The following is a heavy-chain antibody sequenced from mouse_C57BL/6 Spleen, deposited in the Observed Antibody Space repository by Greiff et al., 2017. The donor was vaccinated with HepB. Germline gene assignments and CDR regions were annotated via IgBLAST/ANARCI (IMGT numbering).Heavy chain of an antibody. CDR2: IDPSDSYT. Sequence: QVQLQQSGAELVMPGASVKLSCKASGYTFTSYWMHWVKQRPGQGLEWIGEIDPSDSYTNYNQKFKGKSTLTVDKSSSTAYMQLSSLTSEDSAVYYCAALRGAGGAMDYWGQGTSVTVSS. CDR1: GYTFTSYW. V-gene: IGHV1-69*01. CDR3: AALRGAGGAMDY. D-gene: IGHD2-4*01. J-gene: IGHJ4*01.